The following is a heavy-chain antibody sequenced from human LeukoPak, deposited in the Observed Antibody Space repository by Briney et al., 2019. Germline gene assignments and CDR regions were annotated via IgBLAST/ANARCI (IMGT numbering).Heavy chain of an antibody. CDR1: GGSISSYY. J-gene: IGHJ4*02. Sequence: SETLSLTCTVSGGSISSYYWSWIQQPPGKGLEWIGYIYYSGSTNYNPSLKGRVTISVDTSKNQFSLKLSSVTAADTAVYYCARESMGLLVDYWGQGTLVTVSS. CDR3: ARESMGLLVDY. D-gene: IGHD2-8*02. CDR2: IYYSGST. V-gene: IGHV4-59*01.